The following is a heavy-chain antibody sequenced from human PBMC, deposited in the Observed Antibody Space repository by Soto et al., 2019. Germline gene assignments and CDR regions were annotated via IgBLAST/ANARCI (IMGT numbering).Heavy chain of an antibody. V-gene: IGHV4-4*02. CDR2: IHHRGST. D-gene: IGHD1-26*01. Sequence: SETLTLTCAVSSGSISNYNLRSGGRQPPGKGLEWIGEIHHRGSTNYNPSLKSRVTISVDKSKNQFFLKLNSVIAADTAVYYCARNGYYSCDYWGQGILVTVSS. CDR3: ARNGYYSCDY. J-gene: IGHJ4*02. CDR1: SGSISNYNL.